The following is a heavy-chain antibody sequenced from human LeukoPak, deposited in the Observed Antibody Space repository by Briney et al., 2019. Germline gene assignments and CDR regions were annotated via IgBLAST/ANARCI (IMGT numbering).Heavy chain of an antibody. CDR1: GGSISSGSYY. CDR2: IYTSGST. V-gene: IGHV4-61*02. J-gene: IGHJ5*02. Sequence: PSETLSLTCTVSGGSISSGSYYWSWIREPAGKGLEWIGRIYTSGSTNYNPSLKSRVNISVDTSKNQFSLKLSSVTAADTAVYYCAREMAAHRKDWFDPWGQGTLVTVSS. CDR3: AREMAAHRKDWFDP. D-gene: IGHD5-24*01.